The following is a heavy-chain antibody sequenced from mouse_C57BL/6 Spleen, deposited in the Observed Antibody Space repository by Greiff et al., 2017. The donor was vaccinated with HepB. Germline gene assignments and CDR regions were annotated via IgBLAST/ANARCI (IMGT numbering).Heavy chain of an antibody. V-gene: IGHV1-72*01. Sequence: QVQLQQPGAELVKPGASVKLSCKASGYTFTSYWMHWVKQRPGRGLEWIGRIDPNSGGTKYNEKFKSKATLTVDKPSSTAYMQLSSLTSEDSAVYYCSRSISHVTTVHFDYWGQGTTLTVSS. D-gene: IGHD1-1*01. J-gene: IGHJ2*01. CDR3: SRSISHVTTVHFDY. CDR1: GYTFTSYW. CDR2: IDPNSGGT.